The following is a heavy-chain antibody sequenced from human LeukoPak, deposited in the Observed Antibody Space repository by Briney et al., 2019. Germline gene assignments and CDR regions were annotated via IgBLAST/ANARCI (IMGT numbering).Heavy chain of an antibody. J-gene: IGHJ4*02. D-gene: IGHD1-1*01. Sequence: RAGGSLRLSCAASGFTFSYYSMNWVRQAPGKGLEWVSSISSSSRSYIYYADSVKGRFTISRDNAKNSLYLQMNSLRAADTAVYYCAREVQLERLGLGKEGSAFDYWGQGTLVTVSS. CDR2: ISSSSRSYI. V-gene: IGHV3-21*01. CDR3: AREVQLERLGLGKEGSAFDY. CDR1: GFTFSYYS.